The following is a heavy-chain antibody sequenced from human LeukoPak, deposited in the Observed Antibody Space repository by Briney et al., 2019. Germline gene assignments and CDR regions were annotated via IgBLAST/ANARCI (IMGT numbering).Heavy chain of an antibody. V-gene: IGHV3-7*03. CDR2: INSDGSEG. J-gene: IGHJ4*02. D-gene: IGHD2-15*01. CDR1: GFTFSGFW. Sequence: GGSLRLSCEVSGFTFSGFWMSWSRQAPGKGLEWVASINSDGSEGYYADVVKGRFTISRDNAKNSLHLQMNSLRAEDTAVYYCTRDNPFGGHWGQGTLVTVSS. CDR3: TRDNPFGGH.